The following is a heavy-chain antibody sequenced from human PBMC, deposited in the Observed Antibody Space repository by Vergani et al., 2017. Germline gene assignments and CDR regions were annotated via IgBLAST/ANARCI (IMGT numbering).Heavy chain of an antibody. J-gene: IGHJ4*02. CDR3: ARGEAVGAIAY. D-gene: IGHD1-26*01. CDR2: IYYSGST. CDR1: GGSISSYY. Sequence: QVQLQESGPGLVKPSETLSLPCTVSGGSISSYYWSWIRQPPGKGLEWIGYIYYSGSTNYNPTLKSRVTISVDTSKNQFSLKLSSVTAADTAVYYCARGEAVGAIAYWGQGTLVTVSS. V-gene: IGHV4-59*01.